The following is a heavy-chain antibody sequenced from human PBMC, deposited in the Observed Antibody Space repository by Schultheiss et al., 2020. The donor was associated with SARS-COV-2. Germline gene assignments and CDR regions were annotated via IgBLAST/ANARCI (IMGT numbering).Heavy chain of an antibody. Sequence: GGSLRLSCAASGFTFSSYGMHWVRQAPGKGLEWVAVIWYDGSNKYYADSVKGRFTISRDNSKNTLYLQMNSLRAEDTAVYYCASMLGYCSSTSCLGYYYYGMDVWGQGTTVTVSS. CDR1: GFTFSSYG. V-gene: IGHV3-33*01. CDR2: IWYDGSNK. CDR3: ASMLGYCSSTSCLGYYYYGMDV. D-gene: IGHD2-2*01. J-gene: IGHJ6*02.